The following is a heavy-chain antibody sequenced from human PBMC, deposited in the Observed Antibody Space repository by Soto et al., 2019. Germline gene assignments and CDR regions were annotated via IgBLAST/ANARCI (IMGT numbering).Heavy chain of an antibody. CDR1: GYTLTELS. CDR2: FDPEDGET. CDR3: ARDPSNSSGYKLYLDY. D-gene: IGHD3-22*01. J-gene: IGHJ4*02. V-gene: IGHV1-24*01. Sequence: ASVKVSCKVSGYTLTELSMHWVRQAPGKGLEWMGGFDPEDGETIYAQKFQGRVTMTEDTSTDTAYMELSSLRSEDTAVYYCARDPSNSSGYKLYLDYWGQGTLVTVSS.